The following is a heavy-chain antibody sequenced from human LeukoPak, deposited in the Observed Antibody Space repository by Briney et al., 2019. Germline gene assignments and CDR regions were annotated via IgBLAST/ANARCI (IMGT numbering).Heavy chain of an antibody. CDR2: TSYDGNNK. J-gene: IGHJ4*02. Sequence: GGSLRLSCAASGFTFSSYSMNWVRQGPGKGLEWVAVTSYDGNNKYYADSVKGRFTISRDNSKDTLSLQMNSPRAEDTAVYYCARGLLVVYFDYWGQGTLVTVSS. CDR3: ARGLLVVYFDY. D-gene: IGHD3-22*01. CDR1: GFTFSSYS. V-gene: IGHV3-30*03.